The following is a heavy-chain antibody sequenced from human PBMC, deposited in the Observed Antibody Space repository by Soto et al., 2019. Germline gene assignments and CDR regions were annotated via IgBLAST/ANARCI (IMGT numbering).Heavy chain of an antibody. CDR1: GSTFTYYS. D-gene: IGHD4-17*01. CDR3: ARDLDGEIDWFFDV. V-gene: IGHV3-74*03. J-gene: IGHJ2*01. CDR2: ISPDGSMS. Sequence: GGSLRLSCVASSGSTFTYYSMSWVRQAPGKGLEWVSRISPDGSMSTYADSVKGRFTISRDNAKNTVFFQMNSLRADDTAVYYCARDLDGEIDWFFDVWGRGILVTVSS.